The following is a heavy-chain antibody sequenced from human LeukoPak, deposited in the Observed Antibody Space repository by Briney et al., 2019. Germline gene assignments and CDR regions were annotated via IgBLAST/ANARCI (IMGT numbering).Heavy chain of an antibody. V-gene: IGHV3-30*15. Sequence: DSVRGRFTISRDSSSNMLSLQMSSLRVEDTAVYYCARGPYGSGSDSPFENWGQGTLVTVSS. D-gene: IGHD3-10*01. J-gene: IGHJ4*02. CDR3: ARGPYGSGSDSPFEN.